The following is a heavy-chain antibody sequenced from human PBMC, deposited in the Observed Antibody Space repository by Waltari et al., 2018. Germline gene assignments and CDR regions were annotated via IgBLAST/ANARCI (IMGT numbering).Heavy chain of an antibody. CDR1: RGSIRSHY. CDR2: IYYIGAT. D-gene: IGHD2-2*01. J-gene: IGHJ6*02. CDR3: ARDRVVPADEPDYYGLDV. V-gene: IGHV4-59*11. Sequence: QVQLQEPGPGQVKPSETLSLTCDVSRGSIRSHYWSWIRRPPGKGLEWNGYIYYIGATNYNPSLMSRVTISVDTAKNQFSLKLTSVTAADTAVYYCARDRVVPADEPDYYGLDVWGQGTTVTVSS.